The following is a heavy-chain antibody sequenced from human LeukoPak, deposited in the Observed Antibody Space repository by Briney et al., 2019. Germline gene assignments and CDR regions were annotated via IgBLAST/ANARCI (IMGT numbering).Heavy chain of an antibody. CDR2: ISSSSSTI. Sequence: GGSLRLSCAASGFTFSSYSMNWVRQAPGKGLEWVSYISSSSSTIYYADSVKGRFTISRDNAKNSLYPQMNSLRAEDTAVYYCARGGYCSSTSCQNTDYWGQETLVTVSS. CDR1: GFTFSSYS. CDR3: ARGGYCSSTSCQNTDY. V-gene: IGHV3-48*01. D-gene: IGHD2-2*01. J-gene: IGHJ4*02.